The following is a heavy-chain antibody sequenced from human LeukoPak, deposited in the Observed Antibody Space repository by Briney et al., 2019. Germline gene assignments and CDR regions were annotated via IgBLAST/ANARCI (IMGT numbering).Heavy chain of an antibody. CDR1: GYTFTTYY. J-gene: IGHJ4*02. CDR2: INPSGGTT. V-gene: IGHV1-46*01. Sequence: ASVKVSCKASGYTFTTYYMHWVRQAPGQGLEWMGIINPSGGTTSYAQRFQGRVTMTRDTSTSTVYMELSSLRSEDTAVYYCARDQPYGSGSYYHDYWGQGTLVTVSS. CDR3: ARDQPYGSGSYYHDY. D-gene: IGHD3-10*01.